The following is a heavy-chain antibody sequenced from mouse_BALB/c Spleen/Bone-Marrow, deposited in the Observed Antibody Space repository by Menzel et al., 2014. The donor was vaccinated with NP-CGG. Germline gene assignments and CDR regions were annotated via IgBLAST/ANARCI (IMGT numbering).Heavy chain of an antibody. CDR1: GSSITSDYA. CDR3: SRDYYGSSYFDY. Sequence: ESGPGPVKPSQSLSLTCTVSGSSITSDYAWNWIRQFPGNKLEWMGYINYSGSTSYNPSLKSRISITRDTSKNQFFLQLNSVTTEDTATYYCSRDYYGSSYFDYWGQGTTLTVSS. CDR2: INYSGST. J-gene: IGHJ2*01. D-gene: IGHD1-1*01. V-gene: IGHV3-2*02.